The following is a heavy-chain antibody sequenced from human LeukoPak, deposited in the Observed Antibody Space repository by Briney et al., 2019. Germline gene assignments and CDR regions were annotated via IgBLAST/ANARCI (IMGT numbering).Heavy chain of an antibody. D-gene: IGHD3-10*01. CDR1: GYSFTDYW. CDR2: IYPGDYDT. J-gene: IGHJ6*02. CDR3: ARSDQLRWFGEARRPYYYGMDV. Sequence: GESPEISCQGSGYSFTDYWIGWVRQMPGKGLEWMGIIYPGDYDTRYNPSFQGQVTISADKSIRTAYLQWSSLKASDTAMYYCARSDQLRWFGEARRPYYYGMDVWGQATTV. V-gene: IGHV5-51*01.